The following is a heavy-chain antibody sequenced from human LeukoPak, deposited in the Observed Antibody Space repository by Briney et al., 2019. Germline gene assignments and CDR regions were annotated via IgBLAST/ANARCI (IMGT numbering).Heavy chain of an antibody. CDR1: GYSFTSYW. CDR2: IYPGNSDT. CDR3: ARFGTYYSTSSAFDY. V-gene: IGHV5-51*01. Sequence: GESLKISCKGSGYSFTSYWIGWVRQMPGKGLEWMGIIYPGNSDTRYSPSFQGQVTISADKSISTAYLQWSSLKASDTAMYYCARFGTYYSTSSAFDYWGQGTLVTVSS. J-gene: IGHJ4*02. D-gene: IGHD6-6*01.